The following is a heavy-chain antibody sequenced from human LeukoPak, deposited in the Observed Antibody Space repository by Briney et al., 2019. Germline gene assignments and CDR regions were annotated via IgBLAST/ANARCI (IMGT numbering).Heavy chain of an antibody. D-gene: IGHD5-24*01. CDR2: ISGGGHST. Sequence: GGSLRLSCAASGFTFSSYAMSWVRQAPGKGLEWVSHISGGGHSTYSADSVKGRFTISRDNSKNTLYLQMNSLRAEDTAVYYCARGAGYNYPYYFDYWGQGTLVTVSS. V-gene: IGHV3-23*01. J-gene: IGHJ4*02. CDR1: GFTFSSYA. CDR3: ARGAGYNYPYYFDY.